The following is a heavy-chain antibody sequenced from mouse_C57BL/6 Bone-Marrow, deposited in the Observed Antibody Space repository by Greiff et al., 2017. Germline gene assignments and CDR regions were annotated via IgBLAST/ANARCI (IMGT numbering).Heavy chain of an antibody. D-gene: IGHD2-12*01. V-gene: IGHV3-6*01. CDR1: GYSITSGYY. CDR2: ISYDGSN. CDR3: AREGDSPYYFDY. J-gene: IGHJ2*01. Sequence: EVQLQESGPGLVKPSQSLSLTCSVTGYSITSGYYWNWIRQFPGNKLEWMGYISYDGSNNYNPSLKNRISITRDTSKNQFFLKLNSVTTEDTATXYCAREGDSPYYFDYWGQGTTLTVSS.